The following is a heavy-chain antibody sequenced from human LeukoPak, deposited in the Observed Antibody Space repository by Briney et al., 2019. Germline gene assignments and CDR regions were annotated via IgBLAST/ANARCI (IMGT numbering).Heavy chain of an antibody. J-gene: IGHJ4*02. CDR3: ARGGYYYDTRGYYPTLDH. CDR2: IYYNGSA. V-gene: IGHV4-59*12. CDR1: GGSISSYY. D-gene: IGHD3-22*01. Sequence: SETLSLTCTVPGGSISSYYWTWIRQPPGKGLEWIGHIYYNGSAYYNPSLKSRVAISRDTSKNQFSLMLTSVTAADTAVYYCARGGYYYDTRGYYPTLDHWGQGTLVPVSS.